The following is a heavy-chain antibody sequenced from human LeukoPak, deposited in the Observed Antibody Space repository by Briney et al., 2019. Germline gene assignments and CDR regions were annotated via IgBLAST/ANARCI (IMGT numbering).Heavy chain of an antibody. CDR2: IIPIFGTA. V-gene: IGHV1-69*13. D-gene: IGHD3-16*02. CDR3: ARDRMGGYRKPPGD. J-gene: IGHJ4*02. Sequence: ASVKVSCKASGYTFTSYYMHWVRQAPGQGLEWMGGIIPIFGTANYAQKFQGRVTITADESTSTAYMELSSLRSEDTAVYYCARDRMGGYRKPPGDWGQGTLVTVSS. CDR1: GYTFTSYY.